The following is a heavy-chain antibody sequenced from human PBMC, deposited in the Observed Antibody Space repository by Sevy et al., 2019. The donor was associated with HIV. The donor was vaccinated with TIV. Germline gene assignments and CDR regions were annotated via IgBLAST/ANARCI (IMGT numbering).Heavy chain of an antibody. J-gene: IGHJ3*02. Sequence: GWSLRLSCAASGFTSSTYAMHWVRQAPGKGLEWVALISYDRSNNYYTGSVKDRFTVSRDNSKNTLYLQMNSLRAEDTAAYYCARAGYCSTTSCYRGLGALDIWGQGTMVTVSS. CDR1: GFTSSTYA. V-gene: IGHV3-30-3*01. CDR3: ARAGYCSTTSCYRGLGALDI. D-gene: IGHD2-2*02. CDR2: ISYDRSNN.